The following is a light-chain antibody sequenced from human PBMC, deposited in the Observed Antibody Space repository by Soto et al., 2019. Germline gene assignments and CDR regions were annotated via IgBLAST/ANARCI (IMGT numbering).Light chain of an antibody. V-gene: IGKV3-20*01. CDR2: DTS. CDR1: QTIANIY. Sequence: EIVLTQSPGTLSLSPGERAVLSCRASQTIANIYLAWYQHKPGRPPRLLIYDTSTMATGTPDRFLGSESGSYFTLSISRLEPEDFGVDYCQRDSGSPETFGPATKVEIK. J-gene: IGKJ1*01. CDR3: QRDSGSPET.